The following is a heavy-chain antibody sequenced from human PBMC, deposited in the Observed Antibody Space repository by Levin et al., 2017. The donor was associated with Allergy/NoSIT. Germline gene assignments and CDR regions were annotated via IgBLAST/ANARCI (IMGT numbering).Heavy chain of an antibody. CDR2: INWNGGST. D-gene: IGHD5-18*01. CDR1: GFTFDDYG. Sequence: GGSLRLSCAASGFTFDDYGMSWVRQAPGKGLEWVSGINWNGGSTGYADSVKGRFTISRDNAKNSLYLQMNSLRAEDTALYYCARDGDVDTAMYYFDYWGQGTLVTVSS. J-gene: IGHJ4*02. V-gene: IGHV3-20*04. CDR3: ARDGDVDTAMYYFDY.